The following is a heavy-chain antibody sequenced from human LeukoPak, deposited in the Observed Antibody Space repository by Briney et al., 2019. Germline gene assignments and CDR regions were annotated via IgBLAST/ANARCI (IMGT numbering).Heavy chain of an antibody. CDR1: GYAFTSYY. J-gene: IGHJ4*02. D-gene: IGHD6-19*01. Sequence: GASVKVSCKASGYAFTSYYMHWVRQAPGQGLEWMGIINPSGGSTSYAQKFQGRVTMTRDTSTSTVYMELSSLRSEDTAVYYCARSRRTQQWLDYWGQGTLVTVSS. V-gene: IGHV1-46*01. CDR2: INPSGGST. CDR3: ARSRRTQQWLDY.